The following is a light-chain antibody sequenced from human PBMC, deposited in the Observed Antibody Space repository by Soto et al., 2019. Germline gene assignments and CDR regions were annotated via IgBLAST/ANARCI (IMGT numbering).Light chain of an antibody. J-gene: IGKJ4*01. CDR3: QQRATWPPSVT. CDR2: DVS. V-gene: IGKV3-11*01. CDR1: QSVGTF. Sequence: EVVLAQPPDTLSLSPGARATLSCRASQSVGTFLNWYQHKPGQAPRLLIYDVSKRATGIPARFGGSGSGTDFTLTIRKLEPEDFAVYYCQQRATWPPSVTFGGGTRV.